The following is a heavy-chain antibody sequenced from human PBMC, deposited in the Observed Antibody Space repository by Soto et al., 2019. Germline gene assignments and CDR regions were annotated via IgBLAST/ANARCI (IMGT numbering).Heavy chain of an antibody. V-gene: IGHV1-3*01. J-gene: IGHJ6*02. D-gene: IGHD3-10*01. Sequence: QVQLGQSGAEVKKPGASVKVSCKASGYTLSNFAMHWVRQAPGQRREWMGWINPGNGNRKYSQTFQGRVTITRDTCASTDYMVLSNLRSEDAAVYDGACAVARGVKTIFFCYGIDVWGQGTMVTVSS. CDR3: ACAVARGVKTIFFCYGIDV. CDR2: INPGNGNR. CDR1: GYTLSNFA.